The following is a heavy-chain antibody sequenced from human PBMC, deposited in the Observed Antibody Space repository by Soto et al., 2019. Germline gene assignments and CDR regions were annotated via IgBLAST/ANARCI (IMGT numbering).Heavy chain of an antibody. CDR2: INHSGST. V-gene: IGHV4-34*01. CDR3: ARRSILGFGEFPPWFDP. J-gene: IGHJ5*02. Sequence: QVQLQQWGAGLLKPSETLSLTCAVYGGSFSGYYWSWIRQPPGKGLEWIGEINHSGSTNYNPSLKCQVSRAGDQAKNHFSLKLSSVAPASTAVYYWARRSILGFGEFPPWFDPGGQGTLVPVPS. D-gene: IGHD3-10*01. CDR1: GGSFSGYY.